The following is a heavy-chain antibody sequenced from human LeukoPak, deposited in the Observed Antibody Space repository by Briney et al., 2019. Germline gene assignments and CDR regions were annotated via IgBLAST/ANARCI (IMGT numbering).Heavy chain of an antibody. Sequence: ASVKVSRKGSGYTFTNYAVHWVRQAPGQRLEWLGWINPGNGDTKYSQNFQGRVTVTSDTSAATAYVELNSLTSEDTAVYYCARERWHCRVNCYSVYYYALDVWGQGTTVTVS. V-gene: IGHV1-3*01. CDR2: INPGNGDT. D-gene: IGHD2-15*01. CDR3: ARERWHCRVNCYSVYYYALDV. J-gene: IGHJ6*02. CDR1: GYTFTNYA.